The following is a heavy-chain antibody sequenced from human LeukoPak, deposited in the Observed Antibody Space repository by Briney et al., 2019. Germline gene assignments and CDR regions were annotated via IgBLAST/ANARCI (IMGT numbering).Heavy chain of an antibody. CDR1: GGSISSYY. CDR2: IYYSGST. J-gene: IGHJ3*02. V-gene: IGHV4-59*08. D-gene: IGHD4-23*01. Sequence: PSETLSLTCTVSGGSISSYYWSWIRQPPGKGLEWIGYIYYSGSTNYNPSLKSRLTISVHTSTNQFSLKLSSVTAADTAVYYCARGRARWAYAFDIWRQGTMVTVSS. CDR3: ARGRARWAYAFDI.